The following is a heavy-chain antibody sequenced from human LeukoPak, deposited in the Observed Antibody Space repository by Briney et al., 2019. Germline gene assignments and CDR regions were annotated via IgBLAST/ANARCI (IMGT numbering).Heavy chain of an antibody. CDR3: AKDSHGESHFDY. V-gene: IGHV3-23*01. CDR1: GFTFSSYA. CDR2: ISGSGGST. Sequence: GGSLRPSCAASGFTFSSYAMSWVRQAPGKGLEWVSAISGSGGSTYYADSVKGRFTISRDNSKNTLYLQMNSLRGEDTAVYYCAKDSHGESHFDYWGQGALVTVSS. J-gene: IGHJ4*02. D-gene: IGHD3-10*01.